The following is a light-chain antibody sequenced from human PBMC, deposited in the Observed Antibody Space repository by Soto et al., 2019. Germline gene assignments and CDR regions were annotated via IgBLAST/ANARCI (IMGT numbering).Light chain of an antibody. Sequence: DIQMTQSPSTLSGSVGDRVTITCRASQTISSWLAWYQQKPGKAPKLLIYKASTIKSGVPSRFSGSGSGTEFTLTISSLQTDDFATYYCQHYNRYSEAFGQGTKVELK. CDR2: KAS. CDR3: QHYNRYSEA. V-gene: IGKV1-5*03. J-gene: IGKJ1*01. CDR1: QTISSW.